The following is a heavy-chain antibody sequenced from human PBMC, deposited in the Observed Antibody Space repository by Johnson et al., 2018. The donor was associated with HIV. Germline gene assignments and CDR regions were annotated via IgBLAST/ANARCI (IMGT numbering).Heavy chain of an antibody. Sequence: QVQLVESGGGVVQPGRSLRLSCAASGFTIIVHWARQAPGKGLEWVSLISHDGTTTAYADSVKGRYTISRDISTNTVYLQMNSLSPEDTAVYYCAREDVSSGYAGTFDIWGQGTLVTVSS. CDR1: GFTIIV. J-gene: IGHJ3*02. CDR3: AREDVSSGYAGTFDI. D-gene: IGHD6-19*01. CDR2: ISHDGTTT. V-gene: IGHV3-30*19.